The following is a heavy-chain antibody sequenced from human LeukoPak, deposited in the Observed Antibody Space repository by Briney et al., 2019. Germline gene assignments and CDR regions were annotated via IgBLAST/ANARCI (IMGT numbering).Heavy chain of an antibody. D-gene: IGHD3-22*01. CDR3: ARNWYDSSGYYYGY. V-gene: IGHV3-23*01. Sequence: PGGSLRLSCGASGFTFSSYAMSWVRQAPGKGLEWVSAISGRGGSTFYADSVKGRFTISRDNSKNTLFLQMNSLRAEDTAVYYCARNWYDSSGYYYGYWGQGTLVTVSS. J-gene: IGHJ4*02. CDR1: GFTFSSYA. CDR2: ISGRGGST.